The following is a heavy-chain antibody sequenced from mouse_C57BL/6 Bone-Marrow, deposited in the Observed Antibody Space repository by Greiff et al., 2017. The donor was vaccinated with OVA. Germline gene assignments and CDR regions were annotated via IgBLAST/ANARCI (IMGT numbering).Heavy chain of an antibody. V-gene: IGHV1-26*01. CDR3: ARGDYDGSSPDY. D-gene: IGHD1-1*01. CDR1: GYTFTDYY. J-gene: IGHJ2*01. Sequence: EVQLQQSGPELVKPGASVKISCKASGYTFTDYYMNWVKQCHGKSLEWIGDINPNNGGTSYNQKFKGKATLTVDKSSSTAYMELRSLTSEDSAVYYCARGDYDGSSPDYWGQGTTLTVSS. CDR2: INPNNGGT.